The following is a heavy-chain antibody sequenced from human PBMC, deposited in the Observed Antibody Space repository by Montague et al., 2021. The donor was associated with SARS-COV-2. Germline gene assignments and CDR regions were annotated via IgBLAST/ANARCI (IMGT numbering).Heavy chain of an antibody. CDR1: GGSVISATYL. CDR3: ARAANILSGFYNHPFDY. Sequence: SETLSLTCTVSGGSVISATYLWSWIRQPPGKGLEWIAYIYDSDTTNNNPSFWSRVSMSSDRSKNQFSLKLTSVTPADTAVYYCARAANILSGFYNHPFDYWGQGLLVTVSS. CDR2: IYDSDTT. V-gene: IGHV4-61*01. D-gene: IGHD3-9*01. J-gene: IGHJ4*02.